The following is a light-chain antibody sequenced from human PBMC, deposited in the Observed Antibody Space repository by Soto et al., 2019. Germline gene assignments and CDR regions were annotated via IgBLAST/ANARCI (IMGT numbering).Light chain of an antibody. Sequence: DFQMTQSQSSLSASVRDRVTISCRASQSISCYLNWYQQKPGQAPKLLNYAASSLQSGVASRSSRSGSGTDITHTHSSLHAEEFAAYLCQQSNSTPRTFGQGTKVEVK. CDR3: QQSNSTPRT. J-gene: IGKJ1*01. CDR1: QSISCY. V-gene: IGKV1-39*01. CDR2: AAS.